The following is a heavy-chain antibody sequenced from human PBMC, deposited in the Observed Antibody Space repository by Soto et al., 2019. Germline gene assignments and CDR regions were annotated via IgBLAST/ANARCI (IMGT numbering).Heavy chain of an antibody. D-gene: IGHD2-8*02. J-gene: IGHJ4*02. CDR1: GFTFSSYA. V-gene: IGHV3-23*01. Sequence: EVQLLESGGGLVQPGGSLRLSCAASGFTFSSYAMSWVRQAPGKGLEWVSAISGSGGSRYYADSVKGRFTISRDNSKNPLYRERDSLSSADAAVYYCAKAVAGTGGDDWGQGTLVTVSS. CDR2: ISGSGGSR. CDR3: AKAVAGTGGDD.